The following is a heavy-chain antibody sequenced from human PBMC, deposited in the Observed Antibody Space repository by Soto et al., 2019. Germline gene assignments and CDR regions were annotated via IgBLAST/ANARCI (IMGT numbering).Heavy chain of an antibody. J-gene: IGHJ4*02. CDR1: GYTFTSYA. CDR2: INAGNGNT. CDR3: ARWSSSSGIDY. V-gene: IGHV1-3*01. D-gene: IGHD6-6*01. Sequence: QVQLVQSGAEVKKPGASVKVSCKASGYTFTSYAMHWVRQAPGQRLEWMGWINAGNGNTKYSQKFQGRVTITRDTSASTAYMELSSLRSEDTAVYYCARWSSSSGIDYWGQGTLVTVSS.